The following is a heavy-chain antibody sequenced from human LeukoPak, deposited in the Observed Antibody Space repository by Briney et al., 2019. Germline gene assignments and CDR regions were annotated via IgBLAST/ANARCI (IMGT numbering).Heavy chain of an antibody. D-gene: IGHD2-21*01. J-gene: IGHJ4*02. Sequence: PGRSLRLSCAASGLTFSSYAMHWVRQAPGKGLEWVAVISYDGSNKYYADSVKGRFTISRDNSKNTLYLQMNSLRAEDTAVYYCARFGEPDTGLDYFDYWGQGTLVTVSS. CDR3: ARFGEPDTGLDYFDY. V-gene: IGHV3-30-3*01. CDR1: GLTFSSYA. CDR2: ISYDGSNK.